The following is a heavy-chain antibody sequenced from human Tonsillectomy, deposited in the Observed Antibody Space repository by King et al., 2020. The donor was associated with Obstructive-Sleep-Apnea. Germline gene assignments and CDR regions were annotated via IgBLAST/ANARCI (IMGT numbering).Heavy chain of an antibody. J-gene: IGHJ6*02. CDR3: ARGRLVFYAMDV. CDR1: GYTFTSYD. D-gene: IGHD5/OR15-5a*01. CDR2: MNPNSGDT. V-gene: IGHV1-8*01. Sequence: VQLVESGAEVKKPGASMKVSRKASGYTFTSYDINWVRQATGQGLEWMGWMNPNSGDTVYTQKFQGRVTMTRNISIDTAYVELSSLKSEDTAVYFCARGRLVFYAMDVWGQGTTLTVSS.